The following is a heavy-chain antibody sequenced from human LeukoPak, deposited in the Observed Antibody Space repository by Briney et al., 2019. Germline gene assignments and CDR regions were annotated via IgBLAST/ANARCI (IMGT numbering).Heavy chain of an antibody. CDR2: ITGSGGNT. V-gene: IGHV3-23*01. Sequence: PGGTLRLSCAASGFTFSNYGMNWVRQAPGKGLEWVSGITGSGGNTYYADSVKGRFTISRDNSKNTMYLQMNSLRAEDTAVYYCAKGASYYYGSGSWGSDYWGQGTLVTVSS. CDR3: AKGASYYYGSGSWGSDY. CDR1: GFTFSNYG. J-gene: IGHJ4*02. D-gene: IGHD3-10*01.